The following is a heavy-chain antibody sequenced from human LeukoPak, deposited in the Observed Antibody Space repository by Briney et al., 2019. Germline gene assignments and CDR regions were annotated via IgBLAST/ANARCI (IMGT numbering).Heavy chain of an antibody. V-gene: IGHV4-59*01. CDR1: GGPIRSYY. D-gene: IGHD6-13*01. J-gene: IGHJ4*02. CDR2: IHYSGST. CDR3: ARATAGTGYYFDY. Sequence: SETLSLTCTVSGGPIRSYYWSWIRQPPGKGLEWLGYIHYSGSTNYNPSLKSRVTISVDTSKNQFSLKLSSVTAADTALYYCARATAGTGYYFDYWGQGTLVTVSS.